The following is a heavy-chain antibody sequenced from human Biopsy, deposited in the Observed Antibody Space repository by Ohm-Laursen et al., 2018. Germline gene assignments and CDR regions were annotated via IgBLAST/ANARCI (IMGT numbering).Heavy chain of an antibody. CDR3: ARGYAGLYEAFDF. CDR2: VYNGGIT. J-gene: IGHJ3*01. D-gene: IGHD5-18*01. V-gene: IGHV4-59*01. CDR1: GGSIISYY. Sequence: SQTLSLTCSVSGGSIISYYWTWIRQPPGQGLEWIGHVYNGGITNYNPSLKSRVTISKDTSKNQFSLKLRSVTAADTAVYYCARGYAGLYEAFDFWGQGTVVTVAS.